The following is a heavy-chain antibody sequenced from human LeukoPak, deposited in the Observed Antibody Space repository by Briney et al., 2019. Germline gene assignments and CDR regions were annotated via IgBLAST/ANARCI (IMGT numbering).Heavy chain of an antibody. D-gene: IGHD3-22*01. V-gene: IGHV3-30*02. CDR2: IQYDGINK. Sequence: GGSLRLSCAASGFTFSRYGIHWVRQAPGKGLEWVAFIQYDGINKYYADSVKGRFTFSRDNFKSTLYLQMNSLGTEDTAIYYCAKPSRDFDSSGYSHFDYWGQGTLVTVSS. CDR1: GFTFSRYG. CDR3: AKPSRDFDSSGYSHFDY. J-gene: IGHJ4*02.